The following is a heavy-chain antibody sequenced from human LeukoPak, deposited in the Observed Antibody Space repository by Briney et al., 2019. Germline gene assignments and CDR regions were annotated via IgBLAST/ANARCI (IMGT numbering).Heavy chain of an antibody. J-gene: IGHJ3*02. D-gene: IGHD3-3*01. Sequence: GGPLRLSCAASGFTFSSYEMNWVRQAPGKGLEWVSYISSSGSTIYYADSVKGRFTISRDNAKNSLYLQMNSLRAEDTAVYYCARSESIWSGYLAAFDIWGQGTMVTVSS. CDR1: GFTFSSYE. CDR2: ISSSGSTI. V-gene: IGHV3-48*03. CDR3: ARSESIWSGYLAAFDI.